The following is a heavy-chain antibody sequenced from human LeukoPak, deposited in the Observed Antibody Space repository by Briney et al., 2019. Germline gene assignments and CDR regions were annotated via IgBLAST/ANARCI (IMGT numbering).Heavy chain of an antibody. CDR2: INPSGGST. D-gene: IGHD5-24*01. CDR3: ARDPVEIATIGYDDAFDI. V-gene: IGHV1-46*01. Sequence: ASVKVSCKASGYTFTSYYMHWVRQAPGQGLEWMGIINPSGGSTSYAQKFQGRVTMTRDMSTSTVYMELSSLRPEDTAVYYCARDPVEIATIGYDDAFDIWGQGTMVTVSS. CDR1: GYTFTSYY. J-gene: IGHJ3*02.